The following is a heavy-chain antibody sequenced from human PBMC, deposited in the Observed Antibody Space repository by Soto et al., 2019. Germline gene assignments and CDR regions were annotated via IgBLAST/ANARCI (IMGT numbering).Heavy chain of an antibody. J-gene: IGHJ3*02. Sequence: ASVNVSCKAAGYGITIYGISWVRQAPGQGLEWMGWISAYNGNTNYAQKLQGRVTMTTDTSTSTAYMELRSLRSDDTAVYYCARVWAWYKDAFDIWGQGTMVTVSS. CDR3: ARVWAWYKDAFDI. CDR2: ISAYNGNT. V-gene: IGHV1-18*01. D-gene: IGHD1-1*01. CDR1: GYGITIYG.